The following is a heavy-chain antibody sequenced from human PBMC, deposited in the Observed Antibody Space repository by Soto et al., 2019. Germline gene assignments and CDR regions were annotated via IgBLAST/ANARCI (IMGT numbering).Heavy chain of an antibody. CDR2: INPNSGGT. J-gene: IGHJ6*02. CDR3: ARDQSPSSGWPGMDV. CDR1: GYTFTDYY. V-gene: IGHV1-2*02. D-gene: IGHD6-19*01. Sequence: ASVKVSCKASGYTFTDYYMHWVRQAPGQGLEWMGWINPNSGGTNYAQKFQGMVTMTRDTSISTAYMELNRLRSDDTAVYYCARDQSPSSGWPGMDVWGQGTTVTVSS.